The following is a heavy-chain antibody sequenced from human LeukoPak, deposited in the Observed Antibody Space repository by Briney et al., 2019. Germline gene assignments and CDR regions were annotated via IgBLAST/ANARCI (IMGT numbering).Heavy chain of an antibody. J-gene: IGHJ4*02. CDR3: AKAPSYYYDSSDY. V-gene: IGHV3-30*18. CDR1: GFTFSSYG. Sequence: GRSLRLSCAASGFTFSSYGIHWVRQAPGKGLEWVAVISYDGSNKYYADSVKGRFTISRDNSKNTLYLQMNGLRAEDTAVYYCAKAPSYYYDSSDYWGQGTLATVSS. D-gene: IGHD3-22*01. CDR2: ISYDGSNK.